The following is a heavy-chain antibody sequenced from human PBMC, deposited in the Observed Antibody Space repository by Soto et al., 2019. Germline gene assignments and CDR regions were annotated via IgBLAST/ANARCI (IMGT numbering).Heavy chain of an antibody. D-gene: IGHD2-15*01. J-gene: IGHJ4*02. CDR1: GFTFNSYW. V-gene: IGHV3-74*01. CDR2: INNDGSTT. Sequence: EVQLAESGGGLVQPGGSLRLSCAASGFTFNSYWMHWVRQVPGKGLVWVSRINNDGSTTNYADSVKGRFTISRDNARNTVYLQMNSLRADDTAVYYWVRGVIAATRFDSWGQGTLVTVSS. CDR3: VRGVIAATRFDS.